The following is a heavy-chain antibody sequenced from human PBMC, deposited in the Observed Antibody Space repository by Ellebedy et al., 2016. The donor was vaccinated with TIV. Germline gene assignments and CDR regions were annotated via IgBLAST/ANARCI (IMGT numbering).Heavy chain of an antibody. CDR3: AKRTNEH. CDR2: IRSKANNYAT. J-gene: IGHJ4*02. V-gene: IGHV3-73*01. CDR1: GYSFTSYW. Sequence: GESLKISCKGSGYSFTSYWIGWVRQASGKGLEWVGRIRSKANNYATAYAASVKGRFTISRDDSKNTAYLQMNSLKAEDTAIYYCAKRTNEHWGQGTLVTVSS. D-gene: IGHD2-8*01.